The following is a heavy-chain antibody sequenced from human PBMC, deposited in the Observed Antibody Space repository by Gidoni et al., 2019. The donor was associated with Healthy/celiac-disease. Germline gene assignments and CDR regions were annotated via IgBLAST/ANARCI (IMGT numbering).Heavy chain of an antibody. D-gene: IGHD4-17*01. Sequence: QVQLVQSGAEVKKPGASVKVSCKASGYTFTSYAMHWVRQAPGQRLEWMGWINAGNGNTKYSQKFQGRVTITRDTSASTAYMELSSLRSEDTAVYYCARVYPSYGDYLNWFDPWGQGTLVTVSS. CDR2: INAGNGNT. J-gene: IGHJ5*02. CDR3: ARVYPSYGDYLNWFDP. CDR1: GYTFTSYA. V-gene: IGHV1-3*01.